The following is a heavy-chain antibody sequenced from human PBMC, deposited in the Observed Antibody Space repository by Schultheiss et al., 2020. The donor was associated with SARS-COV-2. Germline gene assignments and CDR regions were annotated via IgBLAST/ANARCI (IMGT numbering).Heavy chain of an antibody. CDR2: IRYDGSNK. V-gene: IGHV3-30*02. J-gene: IGHJ4*02. Sequence: GESLKISCAASGFTFSSYGMHWVRQAPGKGLEWVAFIRYDGSNKYYADSVKGRFTISRDNSKNTLYLQMNSLRAEDTAVYYCARTTTVTTFPLDYWGQGTLVTVSS. D-gene: IGHD4-11*01. CDR3: ARTTTVTTFPLDY. CDR1: GFTFSSYG.